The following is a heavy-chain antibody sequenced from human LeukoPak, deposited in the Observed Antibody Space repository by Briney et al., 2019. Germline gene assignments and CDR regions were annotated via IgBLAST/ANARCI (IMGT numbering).Heavy chain of an antibody. CDR1: GFTFSSYW. D-gene: IGHD3-10*02. J-gene: IGHJ4*02. CDR3: ARALMFGFDY. V-gene: IGHV3-7*03. CDR2: INEDGGEK. Sequence: PGGSLRLSCAASGFTFSSYWMSWVRQAPGKGLEWVANINEDGGEKYYVDSVKGRFTISRDNTKNSVYVQMNSLRAEDTAVYYCARALMFGFDYWGQGTLVTVSS.